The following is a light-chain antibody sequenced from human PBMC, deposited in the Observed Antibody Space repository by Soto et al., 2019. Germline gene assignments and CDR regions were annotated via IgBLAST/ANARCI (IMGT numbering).Light chain of an antibody. CDR1: QSIGRY. J-gene: IGKJ1*01. V-gene: IGKV1-39*01. CDR2: AAS. CDR3: LQTYSGRT. Sequence: DIQMTQSPSSLSASVGDRVTITCRASQSIGRYLSWFQQKPGKAHEILIYAASSLQNGVPSRFSGSGSGTHFTLTSSSLQPVDFATYYCLQTYSGRTFGQGTKVEIK.